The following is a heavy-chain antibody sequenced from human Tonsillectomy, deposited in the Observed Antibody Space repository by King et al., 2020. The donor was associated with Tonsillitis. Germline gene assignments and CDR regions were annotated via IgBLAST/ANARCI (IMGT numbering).Heavy chain of an antibody. CDR1: GGSIRSDSYY. J-gene: IGHJ3*02. CDR3: ARLPGRRSCCNDPFDI. Sequence: VQLQESGPGLVKPSETLSLTCAVSGGSIRSDSYYWGWIRQAPGKGPEWIGDIYYNGDTFYNASLKSRVTISVDTSKNHLSLKLTSLTAADPAVYYCARLPGRRSCCNDPFDIWGQGTMVTVSS. D-gene: IGHD2-15*01. V-gene: IGHV4-39*02. CDR2: IYYNGDT.